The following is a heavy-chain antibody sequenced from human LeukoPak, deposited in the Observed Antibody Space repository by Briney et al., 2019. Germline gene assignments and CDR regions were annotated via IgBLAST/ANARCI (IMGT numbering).Heavy chain of an antibody. D-gene: IGHD3-22*01. J-gene: IGHJ3*02. V-gene: IGHV4-34*01. CDR1: GTSLSSYC. CDR2: TNHSGST. CDR3: ARGNTYYYDSRINAFDI. Sequence: AETLSLTCAVSGTSLSSYCWSWIRQPPGKGLEWIGETNHSGSTNYNPSLKSRVTISVDTSKNQFSLKLSSVTAADTAVYYCARGNTYYYDSRINAFDIWGQGTMVTVSS.